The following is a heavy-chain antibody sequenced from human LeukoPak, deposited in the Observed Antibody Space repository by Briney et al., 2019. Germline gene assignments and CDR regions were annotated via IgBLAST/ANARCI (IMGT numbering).Heavy chain of an antibody. J-gene: IGHJ4*02. CDR1: GYTFTGYY. V-gene: IGHV1-2*02. D-gene: IGHD4-23*01. CDR2: INPNSGGT. CDR3: ARDLGPGVTPMDY. Sequence: GASVKVSCKASGYTFTGYYMHWVRQAPGQGLEWKGWINPNSGGTNYAQKFQGRVTLTRDTSISTAYMDLSRLRSDDTAAYYCARDLGPGVTPMDYWGQGSLVTVSS.